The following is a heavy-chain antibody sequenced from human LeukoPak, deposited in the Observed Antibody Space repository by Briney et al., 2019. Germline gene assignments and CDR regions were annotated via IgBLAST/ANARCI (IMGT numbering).Heavy chain of an antibody. CDR3: ASSTTGSYPPLFDY. CDR1: GGTFSSYT. J-gene: IGHJ4*02. V-gene: IGHV1-69*02. CDR2: IIPIPGIA. Sequence: ASVKVSCKASGGTFSSYTISWVRQAPGQGLEWMGRIIPIPGIANYAQKFQGRVTITADKSTSTAYMELSSLRSEDTAVYYCASSTTGSYPPLFDYWGQGTLVTVSS. D-gene: IGHD3-10*01.